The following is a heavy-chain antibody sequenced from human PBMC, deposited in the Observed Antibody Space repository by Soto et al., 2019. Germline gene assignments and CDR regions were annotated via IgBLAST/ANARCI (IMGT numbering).Heavy chain of an antibody. D-gene: IGHD3-3*01. CDR3: DRDKSEGFNHLFDY. J-gene: IGHJ4*02. Sequence: SETLSLTCTVSGGSVINNNYYWSWIRQPPGKGLEWIGYIYYTGSANYNPSLKSRVTMSVDTSKNQFSLKLSSVTAADTAVYYCDRDKSEGFNHLFDYWGQGTLVTVSS. V-gene: IGHV4-61*01. CDR1: GGSVINNNYY. CDR2: IYYTGSA.